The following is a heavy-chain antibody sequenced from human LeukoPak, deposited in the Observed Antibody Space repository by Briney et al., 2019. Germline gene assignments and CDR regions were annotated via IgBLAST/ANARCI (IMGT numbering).Heavy chain of an antibody. D-gene: IGHD3-9*01. CDR2: ISGSGGST. V-gene: IGHV3-23*01. J-gene: IGHJ4*02. CDR1: GFTFSSYA. Sequence: GGSLRLSCAASGFTFSSYAMSWVRQAPGKGLEWVSAISGSGGSTYYADSVKGRFTISRDNSKNTLYLQMNSLRAEDTAVYYCAKDSRTSPLRYFDWLRAYYFDYWGQGTLVTVSS. CDR3: AKDSRTSPLRYFDWLRAYYFDY.